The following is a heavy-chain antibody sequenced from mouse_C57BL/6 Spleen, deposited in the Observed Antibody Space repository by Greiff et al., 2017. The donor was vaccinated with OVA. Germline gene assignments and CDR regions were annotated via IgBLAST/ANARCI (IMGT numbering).Heavy chain of an antibody. V-gene: IGHV10-1*01. D-gene: IGHD2-4*01. J-gene: IGHJ4*01. CDR3: VRQIYYDYDGVDYYAMDY. Sequence: EVQGVESGGGLVQPKGSLKLSCAASGFSFNTYAMNWVRQAPGKGLEWVARIRSKSNNYATYYADSVNDRFTISRDDSESMLYLKMNNLKTEDTAMYYCVRQIYYDYDGVDYYAMDYWGQGTSVTVSS. CDR2: IRSKSNNYAT. CDR1: GFSFNTYA.